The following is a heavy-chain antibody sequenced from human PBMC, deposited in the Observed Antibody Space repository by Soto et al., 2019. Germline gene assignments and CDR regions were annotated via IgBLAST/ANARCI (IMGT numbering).Heavy chain of an antibody. CDR2: IDWDDDK. CDR1: GFSPSTSGMC. Sequence: FGPTLVNPTQTLTLTCTFSGFSPSTSGMCVSWIRQPPGKALEWLALIDWDDDKYYSTSLKTRLTISKDTSKNQVVLTMTNMDPVDTATYYCARTLEVAHRMVRGDLYYYGMDVWGQGTTVTVSS. V-gene: IGHV2-70*01. J-gene: IGHJ6*02. D-gene: IGHD3-10*01. CDR3: ARTLEVAHRMVRGDLYYYGMDV.